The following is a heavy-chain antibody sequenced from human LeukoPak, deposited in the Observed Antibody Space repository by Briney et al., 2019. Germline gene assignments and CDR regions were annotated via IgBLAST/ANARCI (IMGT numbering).Heavy chain of an antibody. V-gene: IGHV3-30*02. D-gene: IGHD4-11*01. Sequence: GGSLRLSCAASGFTFSSYGMHWVRQAPGKGLEWVAFIRYDGSNKYYADSVKGRFTISRDNSKNTLYLQMNSLRADDTAVYYCAKGGSSYSEMDYWGQGTLVTVSS. CDR1: GFTFSSYG. CDR2: IRYDGSNK. J-gene: IGHJ4*02. CDR3: AKGGSSYSEMDY.